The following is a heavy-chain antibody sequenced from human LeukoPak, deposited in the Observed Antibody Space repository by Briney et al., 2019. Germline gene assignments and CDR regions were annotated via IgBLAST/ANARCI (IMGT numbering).Heavy chain of an antibody. CDR3: ARGQDTAMVPFDY. Sequence: GGSLRLSCAASGFTFSSYSMNWVRQAPGKGLEWVSSISSSSSYVYYADSVKGRFTISRDNPKNSLYLQMNSLRAEDTAVYYCARGQDTAMVPFDYWGQGTLVTVSS. CDR1: GFTFSSYS. J-gene: IGHJ4*02. D-gene: IGHD5-18*01. CDR2: ISSSSSYV. V-gene: IGHV3-21*01.